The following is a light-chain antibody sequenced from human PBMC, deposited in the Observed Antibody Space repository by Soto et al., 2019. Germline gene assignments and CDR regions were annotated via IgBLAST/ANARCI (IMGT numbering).Light chain of an antibody. J-gene: IGKJ3*01. CDR1: QNIKSY. CDR3: QQSYTTPPFT. Sequence: DIQMTQSPSSLSASVGDRVIITCRASQNIKSYVNWYQQKPGKAPKLLIYASSSVQSGVPSRFRGSGSGTDYTLTISSLQPEDFGIYYCQQSYTTPPFTFGPGTKVDIK. V-gene: IGKV1-39*01. CDR2: ASS.